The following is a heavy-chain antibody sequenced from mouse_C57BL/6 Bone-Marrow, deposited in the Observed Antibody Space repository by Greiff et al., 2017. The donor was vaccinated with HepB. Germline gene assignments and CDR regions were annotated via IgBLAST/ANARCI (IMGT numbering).Heavy chain of an antibody. CDR1: GYTFTDYY. J-gene: IGHJ3*01. D-gene: IGHD3-2*02. CDR3: ARRRAAGYYPTTRGFAY. V-gene: IGHV1-19*01. CDR2: INPYNGGT. Sequence: EVQLQQSGPVLVKPGASVKMSCKASGYTFTDYYMNWVKQSHGKSLEWIGVINPYNGGTSYNQKFKGKATLTVDKSSSTAYMELNSLTSEDSAVYYCARRRAAGYYPTTRGFAYWGQGTLVTVSA.